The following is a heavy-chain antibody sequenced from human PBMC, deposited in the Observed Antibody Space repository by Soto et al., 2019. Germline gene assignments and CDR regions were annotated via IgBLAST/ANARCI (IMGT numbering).Heavy chain of an antibody. CDR2: VYYRGSI. Sequence: PSETLSLTCTVSGDSISKPDYYWSWIRQPPGKGLEWIGYVYYRGSIYYNPSFESRITISVDTSKNQFSLNLTSVTAADSAVYFFARVTFTPNWFDSWGQGXLVTVSS. V-gene: IGHV4-30-4*01. D-gene: IGHD3-3*02. CDR3: ARVTFTPNWFDS. CDR1: GDSISKPDYY. J-gene: IGHJ5*01.